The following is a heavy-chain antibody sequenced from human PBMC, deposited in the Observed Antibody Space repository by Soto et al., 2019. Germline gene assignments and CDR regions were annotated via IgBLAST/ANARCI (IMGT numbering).Heavy chain of an antibody. CDR1: GGSLISGGYY. V-gene: IGHV4-31*03. Sequence: QVQLQESGPGLVKPSQTLSLTCTVSGGSLISGGYYWSWIRQHPEKGLEWLGSVYYSGRTYDNPSLTSRITLSVDTSKNQFSLNLNSVTAADTAVYYCARPIGKKGFGVDVWGQGTKVTVSS. J-gene: IGHJ6*02. D-gene: IGHD3-10*01. CDR3: ARPIGKKGFGVDV. CDR2: VYYSGRT.